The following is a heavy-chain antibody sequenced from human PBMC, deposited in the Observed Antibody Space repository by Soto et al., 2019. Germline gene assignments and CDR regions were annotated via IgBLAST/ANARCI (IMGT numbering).Heavy chain of an antibody. CDR1: GFTFSSYS. V-gene: IGHV3-21*01. CDR2: ISSSSSYI. CDR3: ARVYDYGWVSYRLKPDY. D-gene: IGHD3-16*02. Sequence: EVQLVESGGGLVKPGGSLRLSCAASGFTFSSYSMNWVRQAPGKGLEWVSSISSSSSYIYYADSVKGRFTISRDNAKNSRYLQMNSLRAADTAVYYCARVYDYGWVSYRLKPDYWGQGTLVTVSS. J-gene: IGHJ4*02.